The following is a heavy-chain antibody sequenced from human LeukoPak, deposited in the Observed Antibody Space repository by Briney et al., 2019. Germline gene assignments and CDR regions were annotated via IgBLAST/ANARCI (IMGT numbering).Heavy chain of an antibody. V-gene: IGHV3-30*03. Sequence: PGRSLRLSCAASGFTFSSYGMHWVRQAPGKGLEWVAVISYDGSNKYYADSVKGRFTISRDNSKNTLYLQMNSLRAEDTAVYYCARAKGPWGYYYYFDYWGQGTLVTVSS. J-gene: IGHJ4*02. D-gene: IGHD3-22*01. CDR2: ISYDGSNK. CDR3: ARAKGPWGYYYYFDY. CDR1: GFTFSSYG.